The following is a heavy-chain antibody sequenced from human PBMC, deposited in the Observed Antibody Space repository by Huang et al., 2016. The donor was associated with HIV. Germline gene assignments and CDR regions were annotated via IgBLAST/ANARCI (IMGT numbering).Heavy chain of an antibody. CDR1: GYSFTSYW. CDR2: IYPGDSDT. D-gene: IGHD1-1*01. CDR3: ARLSTTWYFDY. J-gene: IGHJ4*02. Sequence: EVQLVQSGAEVKKPGESLNFFCKGSGYSFTSYWIGLVRQLPGKGLDSMGIIYPGDSDTRYSPSFQGQITISADKSISTAYLQWRSLKASDTAMYYCARLSTTWYFDYWGQGTLVTVSS. V-gene: IGHV5-51*01.